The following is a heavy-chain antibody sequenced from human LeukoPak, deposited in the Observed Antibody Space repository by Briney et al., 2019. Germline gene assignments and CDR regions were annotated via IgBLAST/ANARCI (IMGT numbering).Heavy chain of an antibody. V-gene: IGHV3-23*01. CDR2: ISGSGGST. D-gene: IGHD6-13*01. CDR1: GFTFSSYW. Sequence: GGSLRLSCAASGFTFSSYWMHWVRQAPGKGLEWVSAISGSGGSTYYADSVKGRFTISRDNSKNTLYLQMNSLRAEDTAVYYCAKDYTWGSSSWYFDYWGQGTLVTVSS. CDR3: AKDYTWGSSSWYFDY. J-gene: IGHJ4*02.